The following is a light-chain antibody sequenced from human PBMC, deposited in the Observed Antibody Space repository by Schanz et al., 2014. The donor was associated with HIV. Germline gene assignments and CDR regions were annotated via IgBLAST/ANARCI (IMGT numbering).Light chain of an antibody. CDR3: CSYAGSYTV. Sequence: QSALTQPASVSASPGQSITISCTGISSDVGGYYSVSWYQQHPGKAPKLMIFDVSNRPSGVANRFSGSKSGNTASLTISGLQAEDEADYYCCSYAGSYTVFGGGTQLTVL. V-gene: IGLV2-14*03. CDR2: DVS. CDR1: SSDVGGYYS. J-gene: IGLJ2*01.